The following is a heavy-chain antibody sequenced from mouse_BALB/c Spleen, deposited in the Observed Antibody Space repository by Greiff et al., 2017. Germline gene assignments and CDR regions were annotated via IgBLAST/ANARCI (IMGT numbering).Heavy chain of an antibody. D-gene: IGHD2-14*01. CDR3: ARRDYRYEGFAY. CDR1: GFSLTSYG. Sequence: VQLKQSGPGLVQPSQSLSITCTVSGFSLTSYGVHWVRQSPGKGLEWLGVIWSGGSTDYNAAFISRLSISKDNSKSQVFFKMNSLQANDTAIYYCARRDYRYEGFAYWGQGTLVTVSA. V-gene: IGHV2-2*02. J-gene: IGHJ3*01. CDR2: IWSGGST.